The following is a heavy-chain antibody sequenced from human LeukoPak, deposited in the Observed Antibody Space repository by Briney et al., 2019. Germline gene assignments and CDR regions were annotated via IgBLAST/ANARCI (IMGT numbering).Heavy chain of an antibody. CDR2: IYTSGST. D-gene: IGHD3-10*01. J-gene: IGHJ6*03. CDR1: GYSISSGSYY. V-gene: IGHV4-61*02. CDR3: ARDNYYGSGSYIIPHYYYYMDV. Sequence: SETLSLTCTVSGYSISSGSYYWSWIRQPAGKGLEWIGRIYTSGSTNYNPSLKSRVTISVDTSKNQFSLKLSSVTAADTAVYYCARDNYYGSGSYIIPHYYYYMDVWGKGTTVTISS.